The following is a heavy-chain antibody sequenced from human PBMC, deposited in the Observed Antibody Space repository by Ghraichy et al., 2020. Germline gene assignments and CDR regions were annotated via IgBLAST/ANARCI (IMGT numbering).Heavy chain of an antibody. Sequence: SVKVSCKASGGTFSNYAINWVRQAPGQGLEWMGGIIPIFGTTNNVQKFQGRVAITADKSTSTAYMELSSLRSEDTAVYYCARGPPPGDAYKSPFDYWGQGTLVTVSS. D-gene: IGHD5-24*01. V-gene: IGHV1-69*06. J-gene: IGHJ4*02. CDR2: IIPIFGTT. CDR1: GGTFSNYA. CDR3: ARGPPPGDAYKSPFDY.